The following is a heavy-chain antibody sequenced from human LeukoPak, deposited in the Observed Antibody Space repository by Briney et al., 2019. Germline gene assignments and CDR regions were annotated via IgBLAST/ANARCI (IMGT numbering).Heavy chain of an antibody. V-gene: IGHV3-30*18. CDR1: GFTFSSYG. J-gene: IGHJ4*02. CDR3: AKDPPIAPPYYFDY. CDR2: ISYDGSNQ. Sequence: GGSLRLSCAASGFTFSSYGMHWVRQAPGKGLEWVALISYDGSNQYYADSVKGRFTISRDNSKNTLYLQMNSLRAEDTAVYYCAKDPPIAPPYYFDYWGQGTLVTVSS. D-gene: IGHD6-13*01.